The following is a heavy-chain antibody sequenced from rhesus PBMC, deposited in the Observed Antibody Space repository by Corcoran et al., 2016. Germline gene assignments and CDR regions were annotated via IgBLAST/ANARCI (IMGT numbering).Heavy chain of an antibody. J-gene: IGHJ4*01. CDR2: IYGSSGST. V-gene: IGHV4-76*01. D-gene: IGHD4-29*01. CDR1: GYSISSGYD. Sequence: QVQLQESGPGVVKPSETLSLTCAVSGYSISSGYDWSWIRQPPGKGLEWIGYIYGSSGSTNYNPSLKKRVTISKDTSKIQFSLKLSSVTAADTAVYYCAREYGSIFDYWGQGVLVTVSS. CDR3: AREYGSIFDY.